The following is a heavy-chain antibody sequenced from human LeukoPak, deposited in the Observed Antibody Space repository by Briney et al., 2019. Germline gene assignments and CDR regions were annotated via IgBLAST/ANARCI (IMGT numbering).Heavy chain of an antibody. CDR3: ARSGLRYSARGRNYMDV. D-gene: IGHD3-9*01. CDR1: GGTVSSNA. CDR2: IIPVFNIV. V-gene: IGHV1-69*10. J-gene: IGHJ6*03. Sequence: ASVKVSFKVSGGTVSSNAISWVRQAPGQGLDWMGGIIPVFNIVNYAQKLQGRVTMTTDTSTSTAYMELRSLRSDDTAVYYCARSGLRYSARGRNYMDVWGKGTTVTVSS.